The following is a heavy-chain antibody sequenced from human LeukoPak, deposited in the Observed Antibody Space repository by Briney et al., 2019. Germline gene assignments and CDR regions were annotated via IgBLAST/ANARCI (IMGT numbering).Heavy chain of an antibody. J-gene: IGHJ4*02. D-gene: IGHD3-22*01. V-gene: IGHV3-30-3*01. CDR2: ISYDGTKQ. CDR1: GFTFSINA. Sequence: GGSLRLSCAASGFTFSINAMHWVRQAPGKGLEWLAVISYDGTKQYFADSVKGRFTISRDNVKNSLYLEMNSLRVEDSAVYYCARDHYFDISGYLDYWGQGTPVTVSS. CDR3: ARDHYFDISGYLDY.